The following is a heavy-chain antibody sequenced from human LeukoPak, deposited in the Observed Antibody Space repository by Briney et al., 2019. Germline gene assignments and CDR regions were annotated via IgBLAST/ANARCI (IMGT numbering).Heavy chain of an antibody. CDR1: GYTFTSYY. J-gene: IGHJ5*02. V-gene: IGHV1-46*01. D-gene: IGHD6-13*01. CDR3: ARDRVPQQQLVGDNWFDP. CDR2: INPSGGST. Sequence: GASVKVSCKASGYTFTSYYMHWVRQAPGQGLEWMGIINPSGGSTSYAQKFQGRVTITADESTSTAYMELSSLRSEDTAVYYCARDRVPQQQLVGDNWFDPWGQGTLVTVSS.